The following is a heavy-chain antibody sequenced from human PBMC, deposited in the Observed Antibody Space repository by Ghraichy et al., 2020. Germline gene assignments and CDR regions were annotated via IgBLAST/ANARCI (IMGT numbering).Heavy chain of an antibody. D-gene: IGHD6-19*01. J-gene: IGHJ4*02. CDR2: IYYSGST. CDR1: GGSISSYY. CDR3: AREGSSGWYQYYFDY. Sequence: SETLSLTCTVSGGSISSYYWSWIRQPPGKGLEWIGYIYYSGSTNYNPSLKSRVTISVDTSKNQFSLKLSSVTAADTAVYYCAREGSSGWYQYYFDYWGQGTLVTVSS. V-gene: IGHV4-59*01.